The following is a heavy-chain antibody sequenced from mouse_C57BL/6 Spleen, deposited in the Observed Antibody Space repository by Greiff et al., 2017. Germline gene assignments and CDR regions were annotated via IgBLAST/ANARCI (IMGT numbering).Heavy chain of an antibody. V-gene: IGHV3-6*01. CDR1: GYSITSGYY. Sequence: EVKLVESGPGLVKPSQSLSLTCSVTGYSITSGYYWNWIRQFPGNKLEWMGYISYDGSNNYNPSLKNRISITRDTSKNQFFLKLNSVTTEDTATYYCARKREGYYFDYWGQGTTLTVSS. CDR3: ARKREGYYFDY. J-gene: IGHJ2*01. CDR2: ISYDGSN.